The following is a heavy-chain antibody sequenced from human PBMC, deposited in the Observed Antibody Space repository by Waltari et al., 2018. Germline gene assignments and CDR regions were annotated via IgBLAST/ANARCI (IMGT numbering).Heavy chain of an antibody. V-gene: IGHV4-4*07. CDR3: ARPLNRGAAALGY. CDR2: IYTSGST. Sequence: QVQLQESCPGLVKPSDTLSLTCTVSGGPICSYHWSCIRQPAGKGLEWIGRIYTSGSTNYNPSLKSRVTMSVDTSKNQFSLKLSSVTAADTAVYYCARPLNRGAAALGYWGQGTLVTVSS. D-gene: IGHD2-2*01. CDR1: GGPICSYH. J-gene: IGHJ4*02.